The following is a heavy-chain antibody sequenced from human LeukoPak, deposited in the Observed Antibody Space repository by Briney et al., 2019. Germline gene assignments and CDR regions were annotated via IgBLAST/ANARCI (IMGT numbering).Heavy chain of an antibody. Sequence: GGSLRLSCAASGFTFTNNFMNWVRQAPGKGLEWVSTISSSGSYIFYAASVKGRFTISRDNARNSLYLQMNSLRAEDTAVYYCGSLDSREDSSSRWGPLDIWGQGTMVTVSS. J-gene: IGHJ3*02. CDR1: GFTFTNNF. CDR2: ISSSGSYI. D-gene: IGHD6-19*01. V-gene: IGHV3-21*01. CDR3: GSLDSREDSSSRWGPLDI.